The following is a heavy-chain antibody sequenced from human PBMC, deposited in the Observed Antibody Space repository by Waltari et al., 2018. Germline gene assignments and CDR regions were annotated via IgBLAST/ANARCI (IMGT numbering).Heavy chain of an antibody. Sequence: EVQLVESGGGLVQPGGSLRLSCAASGFTFSSYSMNWVRQAPGKGLEWVSYISSSSSTIYYADSVKGRFTISRDNAKNSLYLQMNSLRAEDTAVYYCARDPGGFIWSGYPDYWGQGTLVTVSS. J-gene: IGHJ4*02. CDR2: ISSSSSTI. CDR1: GFTFSSYS. V-gene: IGHV3-48*04. D-gene: IGHD3-3*01. CDR3: ARDPGGFIWSGYPDY.